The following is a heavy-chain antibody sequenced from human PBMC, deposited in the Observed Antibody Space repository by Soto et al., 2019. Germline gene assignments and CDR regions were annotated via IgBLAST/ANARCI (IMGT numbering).Heavy chain of an antibody. CDR3: ARHRYYYGSGQGYMDV. J-gene: IGHJ6*03. Sequence: QLQLQESGPGLVKPSETLSLTCTVSGGSISSSSYYWGWIRQPPGKGLEWIGSIYYSGSTYYNPSLKSRVTISVDTSKNQFSLKLSSVTAADTAVYYCARHRYYYGSGQGYMDVWGKGTTVTVSS. CDR1: GGSISSSSYY. CDR2: IYYSGST. D-gene: IGHD3-10*01. V-gene: IGHV4-39*01.